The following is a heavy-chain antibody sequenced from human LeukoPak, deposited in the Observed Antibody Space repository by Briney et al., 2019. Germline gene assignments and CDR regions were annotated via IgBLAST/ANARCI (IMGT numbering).Heavy chain of an antibody. CDR3: VRERLTPRLGGGAYFYMDV. Sequence: SQTLSLTCAISGDSVLSNSSTWNWIRQSPSRGLEWLGRTYYWSKWYNDYAPSLKSRLTIDRDTSKNHFSLQLSSVTPEDTAIYFCVRERLTPRLGGGAYFYMDVWGKGTTVTVS. V-gene: IGHV6-1*01. D-gene: IGHD3-16*01. CDR1: GDSVLSNSST. CDR2: TYYWSKWYN. J-gene: IGHJ6*03.